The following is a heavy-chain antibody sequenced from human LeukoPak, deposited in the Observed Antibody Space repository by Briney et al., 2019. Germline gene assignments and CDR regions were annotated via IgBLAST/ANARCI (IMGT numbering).Heavy chain of an antibody. D-gene: IGHD4-11*01. CDR2: ISSSGSTI. J-gene: IGHJ6*03. CDR3: ARGPCNYVGEYYYYMDV. V-gene: IGHV3-48*03. CDR1: GFTFSSYE. Sequence: GGSLRLSCAASGFTFSSYEMNWVRQAPGKGLEWVSYISSSGSTIYYADSVKGRFTISRDNAKNSLYLQMNSLRAEDTAVYYCARGPCNYVGEYYYYMDVWGKGTTVTASS.